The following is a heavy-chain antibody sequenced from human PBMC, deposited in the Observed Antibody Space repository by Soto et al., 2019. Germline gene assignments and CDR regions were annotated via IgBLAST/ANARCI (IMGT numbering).Heavy chain of an antibody. CDR1: GFTFSSYG. V-gene: IGHV3-33*01. D-gene: IGHD3-22*01. CDR2: IWYDGSNK. Sequence: QVQLVESGGGVVQPGRSLRLSCAASGFTFSSYGMHWVRQAPGKGLEWVAVIWYDGSNKYYADSVKGRFTISRDNSKNTLYLQMTNLRADDTAVYYCARDAYDRSGYTADYWGQGTLVTVSS. CDR3: ARDAYDRSGYTADY. J-gene: IGHJ4*02.